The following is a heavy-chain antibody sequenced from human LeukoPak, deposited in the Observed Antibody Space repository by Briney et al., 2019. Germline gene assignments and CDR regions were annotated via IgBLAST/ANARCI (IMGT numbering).Heavy chain of an antibody. CDR3: AISTVTLRVFDY. J-gene: IGHJ4*02. CDR2: INPNSGGT. V-gene: IGHV1-2*06. Sequence: ASVKVSCKASGYTFTGYYMHWVRQAPGQGLEWMGRINPNSGGTNYAPKFQGRVTMTRDTSISTAYMELSRLRSDDTAVYYCAISTVTLRVFDYWGQGTLVTVSS. D-gene: IGHD4-17*01. CDR1: GYTFTGYY.